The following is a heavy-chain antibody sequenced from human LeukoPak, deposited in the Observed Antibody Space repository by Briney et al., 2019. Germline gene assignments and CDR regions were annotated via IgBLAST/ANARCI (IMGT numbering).Heavy chain of an antibody. J-gene: IGHJ4*02. CDR1: GFIFSDHY. CDR3: ARSSSNGNHVFDY. D-gene: IGHD6-13*01. CDR2: GRNRANGETT. Sequence: PGESLRLSCAASGFIFSDHYMDWVRQVPGKGLEWVGRGRNRANGETTEYAASARGRFTISRDDSRNLVYLQMNSLRSEDTAVYYCARSSSNGNHVFDYWGQGTTVTVSS. V-gene: IGHV3-72*01.